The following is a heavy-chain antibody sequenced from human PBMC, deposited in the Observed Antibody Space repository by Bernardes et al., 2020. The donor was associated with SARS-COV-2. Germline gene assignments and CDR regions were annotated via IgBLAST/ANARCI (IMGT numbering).Heavy chain of an antibody. Sequence: SETLSLTCTVSGGSISSYYWSWIRQPPGKGLEWIGYIYYSGSTNYNPSLKSRVTISVDTSKNQFSLKLSSVTAADTAVYYCARGQAYYYGSGSYYGPHWFDPWGQGTLVTV. CDR3: ARGQAYYYGSGSYYGPHWFDP. CDR2: IYYSGST. J-gene: IGHJ5*02. CDR1: GGSISSYY. D-gene: IGHD3-10*01. V-gene: IGHV4-59*01.